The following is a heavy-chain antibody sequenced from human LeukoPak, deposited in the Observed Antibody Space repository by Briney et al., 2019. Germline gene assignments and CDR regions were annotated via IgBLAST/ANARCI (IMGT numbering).Heavy chain of an antibody. CDR2: ISAYNGNT. V-gene: IGHV1-18*01. CDR1: GYTFTSYG. D-gene: IGHD6-19*01. Sequence: ASVKVSCKASGYTFTSYGINWVRQAPGQGLEWMGWISAYNGNTNYAQKLQDRVTMTTDTSTSTAYMELRSLRSDDTAIYYCARMMSIPVAGHRPLFDYWGRGTLVTVSS. J-gene: IGHJ4*02. CDR3: ARMMSIPVAGHRPLFDY.